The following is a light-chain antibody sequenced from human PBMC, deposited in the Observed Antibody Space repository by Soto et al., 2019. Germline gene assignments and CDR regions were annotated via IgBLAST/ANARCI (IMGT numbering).Light chain of an antibody. CDR3: QLSYSTPQYT. V-gene: IGKV1-39*01. Sequence: GDRVTITCRASQYISNYLNWYHQKPGKAPKLLIYAASTLQSGVPSRFSGSGSGTHFTLTITSLQPEDCATYYCQLSYSTPQYTFGQGTKLEIK. CDR2: AAS. J-gene: IGKJ2*01. CDR1: QYISNY.